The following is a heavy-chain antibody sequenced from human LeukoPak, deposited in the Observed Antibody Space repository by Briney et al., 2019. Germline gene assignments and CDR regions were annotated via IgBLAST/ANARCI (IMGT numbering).Heavy chain of an antibody. D-gene: IGHD3-10*01. CDR1: GFTFSSYA. CDR3: AKRRHNYCGSGSYSV. CDR2: ISGSGGST. J-gene: IGHJ4*02. V-gene: IGHV3-23*01. Sequence: GGSLRLSCAASGFTFSSYAMSWVRQAPGKGLEWVSAISGSGGSTYYADSVKGRFTISRDNSKNTLCLQMNSLRAEDTAVYYCAKRRHNYCGSGSYSVWGQGTLVTVSS.